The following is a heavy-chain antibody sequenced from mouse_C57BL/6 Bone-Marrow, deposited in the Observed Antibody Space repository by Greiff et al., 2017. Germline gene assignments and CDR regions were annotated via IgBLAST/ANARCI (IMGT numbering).Heavy chain of an antibody. CDR2: GNNDNY. D-gene: IGHD2-10*02. V-gene: IGHV8-2*01. Sequence: QVTLKESGPGILQPSQTLSMACTFSGFSLSTSGMGLSWRRNPSGKALEWLASTGNNDNYYNPSLKSRLTISKETSNYPVFLKLTSVDTADSANFYGAWRELKYGFDYWGQGTTLTVSS. CDR3: WRELKYGFDY. J-gene: IGHJ2*01. CDR1: FSLSTSGMGL.